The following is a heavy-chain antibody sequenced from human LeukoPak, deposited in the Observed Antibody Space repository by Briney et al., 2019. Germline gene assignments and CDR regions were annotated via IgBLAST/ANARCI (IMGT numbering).Heavy chain of an antibody. CDR2: ISKTSNTR. CDR3: ARDRGYSNYYDY. V-gene: IGHV3-48*02. J-gene: IGHJ4*02. Sequence: TGGSLRLSCAASGFTFSSHGMNWVRQTPGKGLEWVSYISKTSNTRDYADSVKGRFTISRDNDKNPLSLQMNSLRDEDTAVYYCARDRGYSNYYDYWGQGTLVTVSS. CDR1: GFTFSSHG. D-gene: IGHD5-12*01.